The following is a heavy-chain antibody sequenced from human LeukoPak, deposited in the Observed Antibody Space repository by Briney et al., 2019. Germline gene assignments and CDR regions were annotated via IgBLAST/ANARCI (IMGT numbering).Heavy chain of an antibody. CDR2: INPNSGGT. D-gene: IGHD3-10*01. J-gene: IGHJ5*02. CDR1: GYTFTGYY. V-gene: IGHV1-2*02. CDR3: ARDNRGARGVGWFDP. Sequence: ASVKVSCKASGYTFTGYYMHWVRQAPGQGLEWMGWINPNSGGTNYAQKFQGRVTMTRDTSISTAYMELSSLKSDNTAVYYCARDNRGARGVGWFDPWGQGTLVTVSS.